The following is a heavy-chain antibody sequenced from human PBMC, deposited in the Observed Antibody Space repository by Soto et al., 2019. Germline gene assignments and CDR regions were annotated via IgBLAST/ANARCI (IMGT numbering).Heavy chain of an antibody. CDR1: GFTFNDYW. CDR3: ARETRSVSRMGPTTS. Sequence: GSLRLSCAASGFTFNDYWMSWVRQAPGKGLEWVANIKQDGSEQYYVDSVKGRFTISRDNAQASLSLQMNSLRVEDTALYYCARETRSVSRMGPTTSWGQGILVTVSS. V-gene: IGHV3-7*01. D-gene: IGHD1-26*01. J-gene: IGHJ1*01. CDR2: IKQDGSEQ.